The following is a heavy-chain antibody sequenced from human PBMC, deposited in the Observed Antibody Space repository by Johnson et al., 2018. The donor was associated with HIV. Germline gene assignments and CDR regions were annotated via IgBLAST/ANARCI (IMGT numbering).Heavy chain of an antibody. CDR3: ARAQLIFPKNAFDI. Sequence: VQLVESGGGLIQPGGSLRLSCAASGFTVSSNYMSWVRQAPGKGLEWVSVIYSGGSTYYADSVKGRFTISRDNTKNSVYLLMNSLRVEDTALYYCARAQLIFPKNAFDIWGQGTMVTVSS. J-gene: IGHJ3*02. D-gene: IGHD3-3*02. V-gene: IGHV3-53*01. CDR2: IYSGGST. CDR1: GFTVSSNY.